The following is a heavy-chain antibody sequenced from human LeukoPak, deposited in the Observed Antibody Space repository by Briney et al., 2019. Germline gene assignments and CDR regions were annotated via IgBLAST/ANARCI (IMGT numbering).Heavy chain of an antibody. CDR3: AKDESGWGGAFDP. V-gene: IGHV3-9*01. J-gene: IGHJ5*02. Sequence: GGSLRLSCAASGFTFDDYAMHWVRQAPGKGLEWVSGISWNSGSIGYADSVKGRFTISRDNSKNSLYLQMNSLRTEDTALYYCAKDESGWGGAFDPWGQGTLVTVSS. CDR1: GFTFDDYA. D-gene: IGHD6-19*01. CDR2: ISWNSGSI.